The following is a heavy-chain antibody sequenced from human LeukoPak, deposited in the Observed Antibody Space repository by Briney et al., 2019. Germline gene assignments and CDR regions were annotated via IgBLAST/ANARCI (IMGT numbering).Heavy chain of an antibody. J-gene: IGHJ4*02. V-gene: IGHV4-31*03. Sequence: SETLSLTCTVSGGSISSGGSYWSWIRQHPGKGLEWIGYIYYSGSTYYNPSLKSRVTISVDTSKNQFSLKLSSVTAADTAVYYCAREPGKYCSGGSCYDYWGQGTLVTVSS. CDR1: GGSISSGGSY. CDR2: IYYSGST. D-gene: IGHD2-15*01. CDR3: AREPGKYCSGGSCYDY.